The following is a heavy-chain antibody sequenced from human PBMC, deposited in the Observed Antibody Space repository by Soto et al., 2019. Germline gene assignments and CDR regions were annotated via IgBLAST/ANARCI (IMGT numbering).Heavy chain of an antibody. V-gene: IGHV1-18*04. J-gene: IGHJ4*02. CDR2: TSANNGNT. Sequence: ASVKVSCKASDYSLTTYGISWVRQAPGQGLEWMGWTSANNGNTDYAQKLRGRVTMTTDTSTNTAYMELRSLRSDDTAVYYCASWAGRAHDFGGPFDYWGQGTLVTVSS. D-gene: IGHD4-17*01. CDR3: ASWAGRAHDFGGPFDY. CDR1: DYSLTTYG.